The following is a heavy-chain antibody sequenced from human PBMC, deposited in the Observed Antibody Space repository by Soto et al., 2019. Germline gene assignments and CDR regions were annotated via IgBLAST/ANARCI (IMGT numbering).Heavy chain of an antibody. CDR1: GLSISSDNW. Sequence: QVQLQESGPGLVRPSGTVSLTCAVSGLSISSDNWWSWVRQPPGKGLEWLGEIHHSGSTNYNPSLKSRVTMSVVPSTDLFSLTLNSVTAADTAFYYCARDQGSHPGEWGQGTLVSVSS. CDR3: ARDQGSHPGE. J-gene: IGHJ4*02. D-gene: IGHD6-13*01. CDR2: IHHSGST. V-gene: IGHV4-4*02.